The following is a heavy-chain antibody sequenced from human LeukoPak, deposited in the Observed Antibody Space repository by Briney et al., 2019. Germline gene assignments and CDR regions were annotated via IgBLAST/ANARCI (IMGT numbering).Heavy chain of an antibody. V-gene: IGHV1-2*06. Sequence: ASVEVSCKASGSTLTDYYMHWVRQAPGQGLEWMGRINPNSGGTNYAQKFQGRVTTTRDTSISTVYMELSRLRSDDTAVYYCARVGYYESSGYYEYWGQGTLVTVSS. D-gene: IGHD3-22*01. J-gene: IGHJ4*02. CDR2: INPNSGGT. CDR1: GSTLTDYY. CDR3: ARVGYYESSGYYEY.